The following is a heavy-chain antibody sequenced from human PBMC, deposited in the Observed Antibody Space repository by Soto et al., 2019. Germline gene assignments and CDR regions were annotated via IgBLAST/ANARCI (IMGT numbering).Heavy chain of an antibody. D-gene: IGHD4-17*01. Sequence: SETLSLTCTVSGGSISIYYWSWILQPPGKGLEWIGYIYYTGSTNYNPSLKSRVTISVDTSKNQFSLKLSSVTAADTAVYYCARQREAFTATHAFDIWGQGTMVT. CDR1: GGSISIYY. V-gene: IGHV4-59*08. CDR3: ARQREAFTATHAFDI. CDR2: IYYTGST. J-gene: IGHJ3*02.